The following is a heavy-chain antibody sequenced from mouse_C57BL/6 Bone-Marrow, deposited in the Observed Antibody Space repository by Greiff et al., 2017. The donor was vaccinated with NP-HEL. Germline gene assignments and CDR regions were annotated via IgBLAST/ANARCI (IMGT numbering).Heavy chain of an antibody. J-gene: IGHJ4*01. Sequence: QLKQSGAELVMPGASVKLSCKASGYTFTSYWMHWVKQRPGQGLEWIGEIDPSDSYTNYNQKFKGKSTLTVDKSSSTAYMQLSSLTSEDSAVYYCARDTANWSYAMDYWGQGTSVTVSS. V-gene: IGHV1-69*01. D-gene: IGHD4-1*01. CDR1: GYTFTSYW. CDR3: ARDTANWSYAMDY. CDR2: IDPSDSYT.